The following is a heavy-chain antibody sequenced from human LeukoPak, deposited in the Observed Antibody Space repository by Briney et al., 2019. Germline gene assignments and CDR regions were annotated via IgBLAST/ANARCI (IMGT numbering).Heavy chain of an antibody. V-gene: IGHV4-38-2*01. CDR2: IYHSGSN. CDR3: ARNRTVVVPAAMAY. D-gene: IGHD2-2*01. Sequence: SETLSLTCAVSGYSISSGYYWGWIRHPPGEGLEWIGRIYHSGSNYYNPSLKRRVTISVDTSKNQFALKLSSVTAADTAVYYCARNRTVVVPAAMAYWGQGTLVTVSS. CDR1: GYSISSGYY. J-gene: IGHJ4*02.